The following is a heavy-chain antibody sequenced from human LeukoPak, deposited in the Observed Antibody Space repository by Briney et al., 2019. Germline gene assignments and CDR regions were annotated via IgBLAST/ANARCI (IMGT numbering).Heavy chain of an antibody. CDR1: GFTFSDHY. V-gene: IGHV3-11*04. D-gene: IGHD1-26*01. CDR2: ISSSGSTI. CDR3: ARGAYSGSYDY. J-gene: IGHJ4*02. Sequence: GGSLRLSCAASGFTFSDHYMDWVRQAPGKGLEWVSYISSSGSTIYYADSVKGRFTISRDNAKNSLYLQMNSLRAEDTAVYYCARGAYSGSYDYWGQGTLVTVSS.